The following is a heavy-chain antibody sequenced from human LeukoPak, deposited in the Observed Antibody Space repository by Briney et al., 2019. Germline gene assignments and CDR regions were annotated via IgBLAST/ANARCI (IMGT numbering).Heavy chain of an antibody. Sequence: PGRSLRLSCAASGFTFDNYAMHWVRQAPWKGLEWVSGISWNSGSIGYADSVKGRFTISRDNTKDSLFLQMDSLRVEDTAVYYCARVTFFYYYFDLWGRGTLVTVSS. CDR1: GFTFDNYA. V-gene: IGHV3-9*01. CDR2: ISWNSGSI. CDR3: ARVTFFYYYFDL. J-gene: IGHJ2*01.